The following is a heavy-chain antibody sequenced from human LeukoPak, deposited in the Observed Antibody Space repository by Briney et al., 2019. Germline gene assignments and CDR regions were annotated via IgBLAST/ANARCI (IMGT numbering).Heavy chain of an antibody. CDR2: IYYSGST. Sequence: SETLSLTCTVSGGSISSGDYYWSWIRQPPGKGLEWIGYIYYSGSTYYNPSLKSRVTISVDTSKNQFSLKLSSVTAADTAVYYCARELLGHCTNGVCYGRGAFDIWGQGTMVTVSS. V-gene: IGHV4-30-4*08. J-gene: IGHJ3*02. CDR1: GGSISSGDYY. D-gene: IGHD2-8*01. CDR3: ARELLGHCTNGVCYGRGAFDI.